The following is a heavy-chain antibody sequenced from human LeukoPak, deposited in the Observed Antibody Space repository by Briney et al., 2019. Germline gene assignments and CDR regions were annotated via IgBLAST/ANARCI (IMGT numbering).Heavy chain of an antibody. Sequence: GGSLRLSCAASGFTFSSYAMSWVRQAPGKGLEWVSAVSGGGGSTDYADSVKGRFTISRDNSKNTVYLQMTSLRAEDTAVYYCARCHGSGSYMNYWGQGTLVTVSS. V-gene: IGHV3-23*01. CDR1: GFTFSSYA. D-gene: IGHD3-10*01. J-gene: IGHJ4*02. CDR2: VSGGGGST. CDR3: ARCHGSGSYMNY.